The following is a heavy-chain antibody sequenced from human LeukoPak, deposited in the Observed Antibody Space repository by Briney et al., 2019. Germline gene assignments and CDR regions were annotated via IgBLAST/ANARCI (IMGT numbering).Heavy chain of an antibody. CDR1: GFTFSSYW. CDR2: IKQDGSEK. D-gene: IGHD6-13*01. Sequence: PGGSLRLSCAASGFTFSSYWMSWVRQAPGKGLEWVANIKQDGSEKYYVDSVKGRFTISRDNAKNSLYLQMNSLRAEDTAVYYCAREGIAAAGDYYFDYWGQGTLVTVSS. J-gene: IGHJ4*02. V-gene: IGHV3-7*01. CDR3: AREGIAAAGDYYFDY.